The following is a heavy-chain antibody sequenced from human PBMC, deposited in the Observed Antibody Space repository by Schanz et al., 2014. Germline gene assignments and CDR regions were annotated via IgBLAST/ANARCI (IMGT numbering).Heavy chain of an antibody. D-gene: IGHD4-17*01. CDR1: GYTFTSDS. CDR2: IIPILGIA. J-gene: IGHJ4*02. V-gene: IGHV1-69*09. CDR3: ARTIAYGGSSGYFDY. Sequence: QVQLVQSGAEVKKPGASVKVSCKASGYTFTSDSMHWVRQAPGQGLEWMGRIIPILGIATYAQKFQGRLTITADKSTSTAYMELSSLRSEDTAVYYCARTIAYGGSSGYFDYWGQGTLVTVSS.